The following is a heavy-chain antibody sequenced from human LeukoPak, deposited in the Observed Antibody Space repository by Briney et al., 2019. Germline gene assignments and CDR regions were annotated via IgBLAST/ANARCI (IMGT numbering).Heavy chain of an antibody. D-gene: IGHD1-26*01. CDR2: INTSGST. CDR1: GGSISSYY. V-gene: IGHV4-4*07. J-gene: IGHJ4*02. CDR3: ARDGDSGSYIDY. Sequence: SETLSLTCTVSGGSISSYYWSWIRQPAGKGLEWIGRINTSGSTNYNPSLKSRVTMSVDTSKNQFSLKLSSVTAADTAVYYCARDGDSGSYIDYWGQGTLVTVSS.